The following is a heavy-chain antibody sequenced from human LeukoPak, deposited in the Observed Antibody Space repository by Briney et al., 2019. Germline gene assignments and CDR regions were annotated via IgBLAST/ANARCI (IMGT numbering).Heavy chain of an antibody. CDR3: AKDVYDSWSGQGYFQH. D-gene: IGHD3-3*01. Sequence: GGSLRLSCAASGFTFSSYAMSWVRQAPGKGLEWVSAISGSGGSTYYADSVKGRFTISRDNSKNTLYLQMNSLKAEDTAVYYCAKDVYDSWSGQGYFQHWGQGTLVTVSS. V-gene: IGHV3-23*01. CDR1: GFTFSSYA. CDR2: ISGSGGST. J-gene: IGHJ1*01.